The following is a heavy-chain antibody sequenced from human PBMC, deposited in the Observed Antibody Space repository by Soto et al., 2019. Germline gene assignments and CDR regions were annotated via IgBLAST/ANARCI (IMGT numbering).Heavy chain of an antibody. D-gene: IGHD3-3*01. Sequence: SETLSLTCTVSGGSISSYYWSWIRQPPGKGLEWIGYIYYSGSTNYNPSLKSRVTISVDTSKNQFSLKLSSVTAADTAVYYCECSQYYDFWSGYLPDYWGQGTLVTVSS. V-gene: IGHV4-59*01. CDR3: ECSQYYDFWSGYLPDY. CDR2: IYYSGST. J-gene: IGHJ4*02. CDR1: GGSISSYY.